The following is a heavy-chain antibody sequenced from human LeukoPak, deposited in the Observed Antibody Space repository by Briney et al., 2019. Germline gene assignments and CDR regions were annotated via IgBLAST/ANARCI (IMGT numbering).Heavy chain of an antibody. CDR2: IYYSGST. D-gene: IGHD6-13*01. V-gene: IGHV4-39*07. J-gene: IGHJ4*02. Sequence: PSETLSLTCTVSGGSISSGSYYWGWIRQPPGKGLEWIGSIYYSGSTYYKPSLKSPVTISLDTSKNQFSLKLSSVTAADTAVYYCARAYSPPQWSPFDYWGQGTLVIVSS. CDR3: ARAYSPPQWSPFDY. CDR1: GGSISSGSYY.